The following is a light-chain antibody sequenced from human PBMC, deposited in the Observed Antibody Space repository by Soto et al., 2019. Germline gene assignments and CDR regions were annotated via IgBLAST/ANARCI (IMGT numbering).Light chain of an antibody. Sequence: DIQMTQSPSTLSASVGDRVTITCRASQSIRSWLAWYQQKPGKAPKLLIYTASSLESGVPSRFSGSGAGTEFTLTISSLQPDDFATYYCQQYNSYPLAFGQGTKVEI. J-gene: IGKJ1*01. CDR2: TAS. CDR1: QSIRSW. V-gene: IGKV1-5*03. CDR3: QQYNSYPLA.